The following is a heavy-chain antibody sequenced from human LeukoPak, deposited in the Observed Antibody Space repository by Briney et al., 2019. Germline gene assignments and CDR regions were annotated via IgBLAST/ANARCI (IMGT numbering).Heavy chain of an antibody. CDR2: ISYDGSNK. J-gene: IGHJ6*04. D-gene: IGHD1-1*01. V-gene: IGHV3-30-3*01. CDR1: GFTFSSYA. Sequence: PGRSLRLSCAASGFTFSSYAMHWVRQAPGKGLEWVAVISYDGSNKYYADSVKGRFTISRDNSKNTLYLQMNSLRAEDTAVYYCALDAGMDVWGKGTTVTVSS. CDR3: ALDAGMDV.